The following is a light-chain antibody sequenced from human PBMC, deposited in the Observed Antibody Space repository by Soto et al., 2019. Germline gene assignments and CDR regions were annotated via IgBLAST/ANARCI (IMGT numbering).Light chain of an antibody. V-gene: IGKV1-5*01. CDR1: QSITIW. CDR2: DAS. CDR3: QQYNTYWT. J-gene: IGKJ1*01. Sequence: DIQMTQSPSTLSASVGDRVTITCRASQSITIWLAWYQHKPGKGPKLLIYDASSLESGVPSRFSGSGSGTEFTLTISSLQPDDFATYYCQQYNTYWTFGQGTKVEIK.